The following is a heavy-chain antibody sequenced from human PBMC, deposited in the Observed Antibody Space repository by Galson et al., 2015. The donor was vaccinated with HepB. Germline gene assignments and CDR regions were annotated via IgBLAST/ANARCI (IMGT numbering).Heavy chain of an antibody. J-gene: IGHJ3*02. CDR2: IKSKTDGGTT. V-gene: IGHV3-15*07. CDR3: TTDQGFLEWLPSEPFDI. D-gene: IGHD3-3*01. CDR1: GFTFSNAW. Sequence: SLRLSCAASGFTFSNAWINWVRQAPGKGLEWVGRIKSKTDGGTTDYAAPVKGRFTISRDDSKNTLYLQMNSLKTEDTAVYYCTTDQGFLEWLPSEPFDIWGQGTMVTVSS.